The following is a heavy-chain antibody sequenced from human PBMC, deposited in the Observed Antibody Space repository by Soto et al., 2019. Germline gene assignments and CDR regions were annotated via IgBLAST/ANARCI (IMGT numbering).Heavy chain of an antibody. D-gene: IGHD1-26*01. Sequence: QVQLVESGGGVVQPGRSLRLSCAASGFTFSSYAMHWVRQAPGKGLEWVAVISYDGSNKYYVDSVKSRFTISRNNSKNALYLQINSLSADDPAVYYGGEEDYYYYGMDVWGQGTTVTVS. CDR3: GEEDYYYYGMDV. J-gene: IGHJ6*02. CDR1: GFTFSSYA. V-gene: IGHV3-30-3*01. CDR2: ISYDGSNK.